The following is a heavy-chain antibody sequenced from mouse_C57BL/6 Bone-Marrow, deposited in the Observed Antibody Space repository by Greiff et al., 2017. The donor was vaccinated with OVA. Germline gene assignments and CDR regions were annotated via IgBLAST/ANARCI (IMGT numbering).Heavy chain of an antibody. J-gene: IGHJ3*01. V-gene: IGHV14-4*01. Sequence: EVKLMESGAELVRPGASVKLSCTASGFNIKDDYMHWVKQRPEQGLEWIGWIDPENGDTEYASKFQGKATITADTSSNTAYLQLSSLTSEDTAVYYCTTHGNSWFAYWGQGTLVTVSA. D-gene: IGHD2-1*01. CDR2: IDPENGDT. CDR1: GFNIKDDY. CDR3: TTHGNSWFAY.